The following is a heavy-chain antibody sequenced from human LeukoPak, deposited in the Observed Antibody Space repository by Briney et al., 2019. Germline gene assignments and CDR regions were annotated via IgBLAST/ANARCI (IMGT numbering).Heavy chain of an antibody. Sequence: GGSLRLSCAASGFTVSDYWMTSVRQAPGKGPEWVASIKEDGSEEYCVDSVKGRFTVSRDNAQKSLFLQMNSLRVEDTAVYYCATYKNWVAGDVWGQGTTVSVSS. CDR1: GFTVSDYW. CDR2: IKEDGSEE. CDR3: ATYKNWVAGDV. V-gene: IGHV3-7*01. D-gene: IGHD7-27*01. J-gene: IGHJ6*02.